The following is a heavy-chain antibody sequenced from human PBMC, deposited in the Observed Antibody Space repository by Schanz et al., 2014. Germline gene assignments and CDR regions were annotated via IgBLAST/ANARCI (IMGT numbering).Heavy chain of an antibody. CDR2: INTGGDST. Sequence: EVKLLESGGTLVRPGGSLRLSCAASGFTFSTYAMAWVRQAPGKGLEWVSSINTGGDSTYYADSVKGRFTISRDNSRDTVYQQMNSLRAEDTGLYFCARGGSGSHYRLDYRGQGTLVSVSS. V-gene: IGHV3-23*01. D-gene: IGHD1-26*01. J-gene: IGHJ4*02. CDR3: ARGGSGSHYRLDY. CDR1: GFTFSTYA.